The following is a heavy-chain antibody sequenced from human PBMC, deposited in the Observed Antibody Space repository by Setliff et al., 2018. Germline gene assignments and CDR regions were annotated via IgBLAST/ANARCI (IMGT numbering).Heavy chain of an antibody. D-gene: IGHD6-6*01. CDR2: INHSGSS. J-gene: IGHJ4*02. CDR1: GGTFSDYY. Sequence: SETLSLTCSAFGGTFSDYYWTWIRQPPGKGLEWIGEINHSGSSNYNPSLKSRVTISIDPSKNQFSLNLKSATATDTAVYFCARGRNVAARLLDSWGQGTLVTVSS. CDR3: ARGRNVAARLLDS. V-gene: IGHV4-34*01.